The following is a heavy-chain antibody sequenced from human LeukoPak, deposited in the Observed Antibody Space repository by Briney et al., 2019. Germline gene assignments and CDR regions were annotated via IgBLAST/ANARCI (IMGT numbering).Heavy chain of an antibody. CDR3: SRDYYGSGSYDY. CDR2: ISSNGAST. CDR1: GFTFSSYA. V-gene: IGHV3-64*01. J-gene: IGHJ4*02. D-gene: IGHD3-10*01. Sequence: GGSLTLSCAASGFTFSSYAMHWIRQAPGKGLEYVAAISSNGASTYYANSVKGRFTISRDYSKNTLYLQMGSLRAEDMAVYYCSRDYYGSGSYDYWGQGTLVTVSS.